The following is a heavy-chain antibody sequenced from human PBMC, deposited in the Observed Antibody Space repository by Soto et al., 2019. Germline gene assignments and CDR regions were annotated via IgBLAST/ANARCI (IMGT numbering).Heavy chain of an antibody. CDR1: GFMFRNYA. V-gene: IGHV3-23*01. CDR3: AKDREVFGGGSRDC. J-gene: IGHJ4*02. D-gene: IGHD2-15*01. CDR2: ISGSGENT. Sequence: GGSLRLSCAASGFMFRNYAMAWVRQLPGQGLEWVSTISGSGENTYYADSVKGRFSISRDNSRNMVFLQMNSLRVDDTALYYCAKDREVFGGGSRDCWGQGTLVTVSS.